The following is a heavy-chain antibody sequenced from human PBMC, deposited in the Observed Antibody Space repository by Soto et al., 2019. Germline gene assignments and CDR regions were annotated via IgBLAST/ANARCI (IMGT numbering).Heavy chain of an antibody. V-gene: IGHV1-2*02. CDR3: ARDERSYGEPPFDY. D-gene: IGHD3-16*01. Sequence: AAVQVSFLASLCTFPYYYIHGVRQSPGQGLEGMGWIKSNGGDPKYAQKFQDRVTMTRDTSMNTVYMDLRRVRSDASAVYYCARDERSYGEPPFDYWGQGTLVTVSS. J-gene: IGHJ4*02. CDR1: LCTFPYYY. CDR2: IKSNGGDP.